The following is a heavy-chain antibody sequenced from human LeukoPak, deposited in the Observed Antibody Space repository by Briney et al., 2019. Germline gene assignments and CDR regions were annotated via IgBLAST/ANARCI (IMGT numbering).Heavy chain of an antibody. D-gene: IGHD6-13*01. Sequence: SETLSLTCTVSGGSISSYYWSWIRQPPGKGLEWIGYIYYSGSTNYNPSLKSRVTISVDTSKNQFSLKLSSVTAADTAVYYCARAGLYSSSWYFIDYWGQGTLVTVSS. CDR3: ARAGLYSSSWYFIDY. CDR1: GGSISSYY. CDR2: IYYSGST. V-gene: IGHV4-59*12. J-gene: IGHJ4*02.